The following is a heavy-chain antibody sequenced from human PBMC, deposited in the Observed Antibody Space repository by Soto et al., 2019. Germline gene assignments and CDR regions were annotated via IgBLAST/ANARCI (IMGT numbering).Heavy chain of an antibody. CDR1: GFSLTTSGVG. CDR3: PNRVLRRVFGLVTPTAIYFTF. D-gene: IGHD3-3*01. V-gene: IGHV2-5*02. Sequence: QITLNESGPTVVRPTETLTLTCRFSGFSLTTSGVGVGWIRQSPGKAPEWLALIYWDDDKRYSASLKSRLTTTRDPSKNRGVRTVSDLDPTDTATYYWPNRVLRRVFGLVTPTAIYFTFGGQGPPAAAPS. J-gene: IGHJ4*02. CDR2: IYWDDDK.